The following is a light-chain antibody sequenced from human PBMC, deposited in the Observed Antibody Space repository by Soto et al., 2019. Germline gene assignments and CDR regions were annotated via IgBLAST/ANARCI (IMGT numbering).Light chain of an antibody. CDR1: ALPKQY. CDR2: KDS. Sequence: SYELTQPPSVSVSPGQTARITCSGDALPKQYAHWYQQKPGQAPVLVIYKDSERPSGIPERFSGSSSGTTVTLTISGVQAEDEADYYCQSADSSGTNYVFGTGTKLTVL. J-gene: IGLJ1*01. V-gene: IGLV3-25*02. CDR3: QSADSSGTNYV.